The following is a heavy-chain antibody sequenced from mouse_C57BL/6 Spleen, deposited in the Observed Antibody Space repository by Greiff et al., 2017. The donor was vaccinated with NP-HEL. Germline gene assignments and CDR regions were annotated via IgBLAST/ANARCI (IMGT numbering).Heavy chain of an antibody. CDR2: ISSDSSTI. CDR3: ARPGWSYFDY. Sequence: EVTLVESGGGLVKPGGSLKLSCAASGFTFSDYGMHWVRQAPEKGLEWVAYISSDSSTIYYADTVKGRFTISRDNAKNTLFLQMTSLRSEDTAMYYCARPGWSYFDYWGQGTTLTVSS. V-gene: IGHV5-17*01. CDR1: GFTFSDYG. D-gene: IGHD2-3*01. J-gene: IGHJ2*01.